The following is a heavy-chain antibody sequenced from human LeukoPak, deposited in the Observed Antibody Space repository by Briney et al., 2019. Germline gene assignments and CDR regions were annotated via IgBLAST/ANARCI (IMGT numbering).Heavy chain of an antibody. V-gene: IGHV3-21*01. CDR2: ISSSSSYI. D-gene: IGHD4-17*01. CDR3: AREGVTAYGERMGAFDI. J-gene: IGHJ3*02. CDR1: GFTFSSYS. Sequence: GGSLRLSCAASGFTFSSYSMNWVRQAPGKGLEWVSSISSSSSYIYYADSVKGRFTISRDNAKNSLYLQMNSLRAEDTAVYYCAREGVTAYGERMGAFDIWGQGTMVTVSS.